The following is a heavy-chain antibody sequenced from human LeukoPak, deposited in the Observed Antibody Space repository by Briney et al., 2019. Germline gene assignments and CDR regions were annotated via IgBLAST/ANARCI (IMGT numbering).Heavy chain of an antibody. V-gene: IGHV3-74*01. CDR3: ARGAIRFIDY. Sequence: GGSLRLSCAASGFTFSSYWMYCVRQDPGKGLVWVSRINSDGTSTNYADSVKGRFTFSRDNAKNTLFLQMNSLRAEDTAVYYCARGAIRFIDYWGQGTLVTVSS. J-gene: IGHJ4*02. CDR2: INSDGTST. D-gene: IGHD3-10*01. CDR1: GFTFSSYW.